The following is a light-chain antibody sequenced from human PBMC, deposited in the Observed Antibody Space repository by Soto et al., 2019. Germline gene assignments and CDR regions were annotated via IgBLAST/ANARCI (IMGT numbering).Light chain of an antibody. CDR1: QTISTW. CDR3: QHYNSYSEA. V-gene: IGKV1-5*01. CDR2: AAS. Sequence: GDRATITCRASQTISTWLAWYQQKPGKAPKLLIYAASSLQSGVPSRFSGSGSGTDFTLTISSLQPDDFATYYCQHYNSYSEAFGQGTRLEIK. J-gene: IGKJ5*01.